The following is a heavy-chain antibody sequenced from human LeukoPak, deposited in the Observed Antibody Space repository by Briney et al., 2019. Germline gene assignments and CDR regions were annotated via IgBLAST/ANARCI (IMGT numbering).Heavy chain of an antibody. CDR2: IGPTGSDR. CDR1: GLTFSTSG. CDR3: ATETNGRHYDY. J-gene: IGHJ4*02. D-gene: IGHD1-14*01. V-gene: IGHV3-21*06. Sequence: GGSLRLSCTASGLTFSTSGFNWVRQAPGKGLEWVASIGPTGSDRYHADSIKGRFTISRDNANNFLYLQMYSLRAEDTAVYYCATETNGRHYDYWGQGTLLTVSS.